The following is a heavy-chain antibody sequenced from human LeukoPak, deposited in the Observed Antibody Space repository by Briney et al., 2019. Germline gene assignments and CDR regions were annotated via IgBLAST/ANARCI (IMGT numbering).Heavy chain of an antibody. J-gene: IGHJ3*02. CDR2: ISAYNGNT. V-gene: IGHV1-18*01. D-gene: IGHD3-10*01. CDR3: ARWMSQWFGEDHDAFDI. Sequence: ASVKVSCKASGYTFTSYGISWVRQAPGQGLEWMGWISAYNGNTNYAQKLQGRVTMTTDTSTSTAYMELRSLRSDDTAVYYCARWMSQWFGEDHDAFDIWGQGTTVTVSS. CDR1: GYTFTSYG.